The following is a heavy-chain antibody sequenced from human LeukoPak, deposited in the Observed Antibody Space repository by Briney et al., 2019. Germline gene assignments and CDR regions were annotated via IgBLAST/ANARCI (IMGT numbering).Heavy chain of an antibody. Sequence: PSETLSLTCTVPGGSVSSGSYYWSWIRQPPGKGLEWIGYIYYSGSTNYNPSLKSRVTISVDTSKNQFSLKLSSVTAADTAVYYCAREAGIAAAGTGVGTFDYWGQGTLVTVSS. CDR1: GGSVSSGSYY. D-gene: IGHD6-13*01. V-gene: IGHV4-61*01. CDR3: AREAGIAAAGTGVGTFDY. J-gene: IGHJ4*02. CDR2: IYYSGST.